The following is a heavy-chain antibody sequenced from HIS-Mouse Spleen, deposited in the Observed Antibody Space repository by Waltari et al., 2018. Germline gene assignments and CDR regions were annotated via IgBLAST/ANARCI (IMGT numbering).Heavy chain of an antibody. CDR3: ARDTHCGGDCYSKGWFDP. Sequence: QLQLQESGPGLVKPSETLSLTCTVSGGSISSSSYYWGWIRQPPGKGLEWIGSIYYSGSTYYNPSLKSRVTISVDTSKNQFSLKLSSVTAADTAVYYCARDTHCGGDCYSKGWFDPWGQGTLVTVSS. CDR1: GGSISSSSYY. V-gene: IGHV4-39*07. CDR2: IYYSGST. D-gene: IGHD2-21*02. J-gene: IGHJ5*02.